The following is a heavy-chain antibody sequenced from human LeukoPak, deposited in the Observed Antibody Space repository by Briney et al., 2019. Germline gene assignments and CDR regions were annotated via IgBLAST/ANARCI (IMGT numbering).Heavy chain of an antibody. Sequence: GGSLRLSCATSGFTFSSYWMTWVRQAPGKGLEWLANIKPDGSAKYYVDSVKGRFTISRDNSKNTLYLQMNSLRVEDTAVYYCAREGHSYAHGSFDYWGQGTLVTVSS. CDR3: AREGHSYAHGSFDY. V-gene: IGHV3-7*01. D-gene: IGHD5-18*01. CDR2: IKPDGSAK. CDR1: GFTFSSYW. J-gene: IGHJ4*02.